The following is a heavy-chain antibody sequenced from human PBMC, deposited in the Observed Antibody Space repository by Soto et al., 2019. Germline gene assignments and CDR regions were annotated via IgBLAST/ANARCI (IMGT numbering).Heavy chain of an antibody. V-gene: IGHV3-7*01. J-gene: IGHJ5*02. Sequence: GGSLRLSCAASGFTFSSYWMSWVRQAPGKGLEWVANIKQDGSEKYYVDSVKGRFTISRANAKNSLYLQMNSLRAEDTAVYYCARVPQYSGYGLIDPWGQGTLVTVSS. CDR3: ARVPQYSGYGLIDP. CDR1: GFTFSSYW. CDR2: IKQDGSEK. D-gene: IGHD5-12*01.